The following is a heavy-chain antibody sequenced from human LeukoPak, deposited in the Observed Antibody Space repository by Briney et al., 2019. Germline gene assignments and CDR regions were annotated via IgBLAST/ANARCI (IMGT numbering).Heavy chain of an antibody. J-gene: IGHJ4*02. Sequence: GGSLRLSCAASGFTFSSYSMNWVRQAPGKGLEWVSAISGSGGSTYYADSVKGRFTISRDNSKNTLYLQMNSLRAEDTAVYYCAKDGVRGYSSSWFDYWGQGTLVTVSS. V-gene: IGHV3-23*01. CDR3: AKDGVRGYSSSWFDY. D-gene: IGHD6-13*01. CDR2: ISGSGGST. CDR1: GFTFSSYS.